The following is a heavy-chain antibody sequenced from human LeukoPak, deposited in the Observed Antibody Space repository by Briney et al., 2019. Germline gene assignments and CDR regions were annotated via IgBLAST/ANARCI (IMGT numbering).Heavy chain of an antibody. CDR1: GFTFSSYS. CDR3: TSSDY. CDR2: ISSSSSYI. J-gene: IGHJ4*02. V-gene: IGHV3-21*04. Sequence: GGSLRLSCAASGFTFSSYSMNWVRQAPGKGLEWVSSISSSSSYIYYADSVKGRFTISRDDSKNTAYLQMNSLKTEDTAVYYCTSSDYWGQGTLVTVSS.